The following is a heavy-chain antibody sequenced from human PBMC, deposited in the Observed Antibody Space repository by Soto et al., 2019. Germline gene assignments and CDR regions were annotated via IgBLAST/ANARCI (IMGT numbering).Heavy chain of an antibody. J-gene: IGHJ4*02. CDR3: ARQRTTVVTQAYFDH. D-gene: IGHD2-21*02. V-gene: IGHV4-39*01. CDR1: GESISSSSYY. Sequence: SETMSLTCIVSGESISSSSYYWGWIRQPPGKGLEWIGSIYYSGRTYYNQSFKSPVTISIDTSKNQFSLKLSSVTATDTAVYYSARQRTTVVTQAYFDHWGQGALVTVS. CDR2: IYYSGRT.